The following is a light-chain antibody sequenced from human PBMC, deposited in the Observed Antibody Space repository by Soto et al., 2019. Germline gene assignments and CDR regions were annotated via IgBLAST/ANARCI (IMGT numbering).Light chain of an antibody. V-gene: IGKV1-33*01. CDR1: QDISNH. CDR2: DAS. J-gene: IGKJ5*01. Sequence: DIQMTQSPSSLSASVGDRFTLTCQASQDISNHLNWYQQKPGKAPKLLIYDASNLETGVTSRFSGSGSGTDFTVTISSLQPEDFATYSCQPYYNLPITVGQVTRLEIK. CDR3: QPYYNLPIT.